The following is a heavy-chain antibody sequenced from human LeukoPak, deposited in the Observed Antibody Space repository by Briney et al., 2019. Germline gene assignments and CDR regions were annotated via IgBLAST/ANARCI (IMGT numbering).Heavy chain of an antibody. CDR3: ARINPGIAVAGPVNYYYYYMDV. D-gene: IGHD6-19*01. CDR1: GGSISSSSYY. Sequence: PSETLSLTCTVSGGSISSSSYYWGWIRQPPGKGLEWIGSIYYSGSTYYNPSLKSRVTISVDTSKNQFSLKLSSVTAADTAVYYCARINPGIAVAGPVNYYYYYMDVWGKGTTVTVSS. CDR2: IYYSGST. V-gene: IGHV4-39*07. J-gene: IGHJ6*03.